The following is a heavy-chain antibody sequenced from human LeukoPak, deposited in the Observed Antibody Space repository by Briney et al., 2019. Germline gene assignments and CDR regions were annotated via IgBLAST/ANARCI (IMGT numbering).Heavy chain of an antibody. D-gene: IGHD5-12*01. CDR1: GYTFTSYA. Sequence: ASVKVSCKASGYTFTSYAMNWVRQAPGQGLEWMGWINTNTGNPTYAQGFTGRFVFSLDTSVSTAYLQISGLKAEDTAVHYCARVAVDIVATTLFDYWGQGTLVTVSS. J-gene: IGHJ4*02. CDR2: INTNTGNP. V-gene: IGHV7-4-1*02. CDR3: ARVAVDIVATTLFDY.